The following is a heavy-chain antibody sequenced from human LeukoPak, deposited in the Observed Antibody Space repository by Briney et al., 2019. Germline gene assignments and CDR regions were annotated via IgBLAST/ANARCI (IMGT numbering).Heavy chain of an antibody. CDR1: GFTFSSYG. CDR3: AKERDTAMVTIDY. V-gene: IGHV3-30*02. J-gene: IGHJ4*02. Sequence: GGSLRLSCAASGFTFSSYGMHWARHGPGTGLEWVAFIRYDGSNKYYADRVKGRFTISRDNSKNTLYLQMNSLRAEDTAVYYCAKERDTAMVTIDYWGQGTLVTVSS. CDR2: IRYDGSNK. D-gene: IGHD5-18*01.